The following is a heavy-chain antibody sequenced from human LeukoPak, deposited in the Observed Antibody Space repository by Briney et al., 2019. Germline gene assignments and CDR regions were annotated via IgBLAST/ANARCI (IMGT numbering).Heavy chain of an antibody. CDR2: MNPNSGNT. J-gene: IGHJ5*02. V-gene: IGHV1-8*01. CDR3: ARVAKSDYDIGLSWFDP. CDR1: GYTFTSYD. D-gene: IGHD3-22*01. Sequence: ASVKVSCKASGYTFTSYDINWVRQATGQGLEWMGWMNPNSGNTGYAQKFQGRVTMTRNTSISTAYMELSSLRSEDTAVYYCARVAKSDYDIGLSWFDPWGQGTLVTVSS.